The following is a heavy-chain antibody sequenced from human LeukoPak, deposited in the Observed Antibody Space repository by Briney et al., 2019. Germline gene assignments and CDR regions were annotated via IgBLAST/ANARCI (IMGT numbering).Heavy chain of an antibody. CDR1: GGTFSSYA. Sequence: SVTVSCKASGGTFSSYAISWVRQAPGQGLEWMGRIIPILGIANYAQKFQGRVTITADKSTSTAYMELSSLRSEDTAVYYCARDSPADIVVVVASKYYYYGMDVWGQGTTVTVSS. J-gene: IGHJ6*02. CDR2: IIPILGIA. D-gene: IGHD2-15*01. CDR3: ARDSPADIVVVVASKYYYYGMDV. V-gene: IGHV1-69*04.